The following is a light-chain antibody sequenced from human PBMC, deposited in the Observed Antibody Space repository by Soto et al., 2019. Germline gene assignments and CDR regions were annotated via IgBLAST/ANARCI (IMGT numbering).Light chain of an antibody. CDR1: RSNIGAGYD. Sequence: QSVLTQPPSVSGAPGQRVTISCTGSRSNIGAGYDVHWYQQLPGRAPKLLIYGNSNRPSGVPDRFSGSKSGTSASLAITGLQAEDEADYYCQSYDSSLSGYVVFGGGTKLTVL. J-gene: IGLJ2*01. CDR2: GNS. V-gene: IGLV1-40*01. CDR3: QSYDSSLSGYVV.